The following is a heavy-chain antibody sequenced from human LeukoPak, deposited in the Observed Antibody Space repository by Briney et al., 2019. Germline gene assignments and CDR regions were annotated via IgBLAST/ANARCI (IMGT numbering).Heavy chain of an antibody. J-gene: IGHJ4*02. V-gene: IGHV3-30*18. CDR2: ISYDGSNK. Sequence: PGGSLRLSCAASGFTFSSYGMHWVRQAPGKGLEWVAVISYDGSNKYYADSVKGRFTISRDNSKNTLYLQMNSLRAEDTAVYYCAKDPPYSSGRTDYWGQGTLVTVSS. CDR3: AKDPPYSSGRTDY. CDR1: GFTFSSYG. D-gene: IGHD6-19*01.